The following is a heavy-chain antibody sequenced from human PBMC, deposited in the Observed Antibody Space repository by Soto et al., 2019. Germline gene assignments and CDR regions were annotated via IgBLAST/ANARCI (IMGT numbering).Heavy chain of an antibody. V-gene: IGHV3-53*01. CDR3: AARPLLPGAP. CDR1: GFTFTGND. D-gene: IGHD3-22*01. Sequence: EVQLVESGGGLIQPGGSLRLSCAASGFTFTGNDMNGVRQAPGKGLEWVSLLYSSGSTYYADSVKGRFTISRDNSNNTLYLQMSSLRAEDTAVYYCAARPLLPGAPWGQGTMVTVSS. CDR2: LYSSGST. J-gene: IGHJ3*01.